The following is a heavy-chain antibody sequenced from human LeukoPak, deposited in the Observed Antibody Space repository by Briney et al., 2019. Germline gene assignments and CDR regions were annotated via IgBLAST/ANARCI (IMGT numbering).Heavy chain of an antibody. J-gene: IGHJ4*02. CDR2: INHSGST. Sequence: SETLSLTCAVYGGSFSGYYWSWIRQPPGKGLEWIGEINHSGSTNYSPSLKSRLTLSVDPSMNHFSLRLSSVTAADTAVYYCARGTVLTGYASFDYWGQGALVTVSS. CDR3: ARGTVLTGYASFDY. D-gene: IGHD3-16*01. V-gene: IGHV4-34*01. CDR1: GGSFSGYY.